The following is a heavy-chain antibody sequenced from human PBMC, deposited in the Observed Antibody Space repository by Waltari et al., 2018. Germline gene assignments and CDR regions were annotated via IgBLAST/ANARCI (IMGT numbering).Heavy chain of an antibody. CDR3: AKDGGYSSSWLDY. J-gene: IGHJ4*02. D-gene: IGHD6-13*01. CDR2: IWYDGSNK. CDR1: GFTFSSYG. Sequence: QVQLVESGGGVVQPGRSLRLSCAASGFTFSSYGMHWVRQAPGKGLEWVAVIWYDGSNKYYADSVKGRFTISRDNSKNTLYLQMNSLRAEDTAVYYCAKDGGYSSSWLDYWGQGTLVTVSS. V-gene: IGHV3-33*06.